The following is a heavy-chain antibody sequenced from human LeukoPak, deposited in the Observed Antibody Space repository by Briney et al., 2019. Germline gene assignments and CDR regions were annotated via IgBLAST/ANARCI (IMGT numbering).Heavy chain of an antibody. Sequence: PGRSLRLSCAASGFTFDDYAMHWVRQAPGKGLEWVSGISWNSGSIGYADSVKGRFTISRDNAKNSLYLQMNSLRAEDMALYYCAKGIGYSYGYYFDYWGQGTLVTVSS. CDR2: ISWNSGSI. J-gene: IGHJ4*02. CDR3: AKGIGYSYGYYFDY. D-gene: IGHD5-18*01. CDR1: GFTFDDYA. V-gene: IGHV3-9*03.